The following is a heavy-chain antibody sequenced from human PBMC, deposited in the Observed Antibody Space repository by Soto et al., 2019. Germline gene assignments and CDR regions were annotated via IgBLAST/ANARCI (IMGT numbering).Heavy chain of an antibody. CDR1: GYSFTSYW. J-gene: IGHJ6*02. V-gene: IGHV5-51*01. Sequence: PGESLKISCKGSGYSFTSYWISWVRQMPGKGLEWMGIIYPGDSDTRYSPSFQGQVTISADKSISTAYLQWSSLKASDTAMYYCARTRGRTQYYYYGMDVWGQGTTVTVSS. CDR2: IYPGDSDT. CDR3: ARTRGRTQYYYYGMDV.